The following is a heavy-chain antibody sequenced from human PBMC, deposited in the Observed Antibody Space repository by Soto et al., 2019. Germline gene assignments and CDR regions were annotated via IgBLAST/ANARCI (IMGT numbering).Heavy chain of an antibody. Sequence: GASVKVSCKASGGTFSSYAISWVRQAPGQGLEWMGGIIPIFGTANYAQKFQGRVTITADKSTSTAYMELSSLRSEDTAVYYCASPMGATTRFDYWGQGTLVTVSS. CDR2: IIPIFGTA. CDR1: GGTFSSYA. D-gene: IGHD1-26*01. J-gene: IGHJ4*02. CDR3: ASPMGATTRFDY. V-gene: IGHV1-69*06.